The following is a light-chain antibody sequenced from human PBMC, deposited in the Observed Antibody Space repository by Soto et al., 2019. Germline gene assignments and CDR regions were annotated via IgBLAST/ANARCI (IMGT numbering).Light chain of an antibody. CDR3: SSYTSSSTLV. Sequence: QPVLNQPAXVSGSTGQSITISCTGTSSDVGGYNYVSWYQQHPGKAPKLMIYDVSNRPSGVSNRFSGSKSGNTASLTISGLQAEDEADYYCSSYTSSSTLVFGTGTKVTVL. J-gene: IGLJ1*01. CDR2: DVS. CDR1: SSDVGGYNY. V-gene: IGLV2-14*01.